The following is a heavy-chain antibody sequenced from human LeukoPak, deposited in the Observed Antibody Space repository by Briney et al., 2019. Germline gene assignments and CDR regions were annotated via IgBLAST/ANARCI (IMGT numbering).Heavy chain of an antibody. CDR3: ARPRGYSSGAFDV. J-gene: IGHJ3*01. CDR1: GYSFTSHW. Sequence: GESLKISCKGSGYSFTSHWIGWVRQMPGKGLECMGIIYPDDSDTRYSPSFQGQVTISADKSINTAYLQWSSLKASDTAMYYCARPRGYSSGAFDVWGRGTMVTVSS. D-gene: IGHD3-3*01. CDR2: IYPDDSDT. V-gene: IGHV5-51*01.